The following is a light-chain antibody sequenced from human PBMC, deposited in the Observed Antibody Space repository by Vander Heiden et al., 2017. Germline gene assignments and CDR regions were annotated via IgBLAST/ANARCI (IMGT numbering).Light chain of an antibody. Sequence: VMSQSPGSRAVSLGERATISCKSSQSVLYSSNNKKYLAWYQQKPGQPPKLLIYWASTRESGVPDRCSGSGSGTDVTLTISSLQAEDVAVYYCQQYYSTPYTFGQGTKLEIK. CDR1: QSVLYSSNNKKY. J-gene: IGKJ2*01. CDR2: WAS. V-gene: IGKV4-1*01. CDR3: QQYYSTPYT.